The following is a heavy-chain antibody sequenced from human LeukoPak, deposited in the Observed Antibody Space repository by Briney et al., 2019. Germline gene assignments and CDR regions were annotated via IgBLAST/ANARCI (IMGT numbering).Heavy chain of an antibody. CDR2: INPNSGGT. CDR3: ARLARLTLIRGITGYHSLDV. D-gene: IGHD3-10*01. J-gene: IGHJ6*04. V-gene: IGHV1-2*02. Sequence: ASVKVSCKASGYTFTGYYMHWVRQAPGQGLEWMGWINPNSGGTNYAQKFQGRVTMTRDTSISTAYMELSRLRSDDTAVYYCARLARLTLIRGITGYHSLDVWGKGTKVTVSS. CDR1: GYTFTGYY.